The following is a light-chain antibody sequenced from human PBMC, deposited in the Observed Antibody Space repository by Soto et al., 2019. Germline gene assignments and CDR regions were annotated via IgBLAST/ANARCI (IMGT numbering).Light chain of an antibody. CDR3: QQYNTYST. CDR2: KTS. Sequence: DIQMTQSPSTLSASVGDRVTITCRASQSISNWLAWYQQKPGKDPKILIHKTSSLESGVPSRFSGSGSGTEFTFTISSLQPDDFATYYCQQYNTYSTFGQGTRLEIK. V-gene: IGKV1-5*03. J-gene: IGKJ5*01. CDR1: QSISNW.